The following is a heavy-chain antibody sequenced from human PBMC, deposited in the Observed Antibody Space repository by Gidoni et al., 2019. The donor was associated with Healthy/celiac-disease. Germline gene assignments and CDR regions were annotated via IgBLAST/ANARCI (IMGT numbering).Heavy chain of an antibody. CDR3: AKDEGGCSGGSCYQAHYYYGMDV. CDR2: ISWNSGSI. V-gene: IGHV3-9*01. D-gene: IGHD2-15*01. J-gene: IGHJ6*02. CDR1: GFTFDDYA. Sequence: EVQLVESGGGLVQPGRSLRLSCAASGFTFDDYAMHRFRKAPGKGLEWVSGISWNSGSIGYADSVKGRFTISRDNAKNSLYLQMTSLRAEDTALYYCAKDEGGCSGGSCYQAHYYYGMDVWGQGTTVTVSS.